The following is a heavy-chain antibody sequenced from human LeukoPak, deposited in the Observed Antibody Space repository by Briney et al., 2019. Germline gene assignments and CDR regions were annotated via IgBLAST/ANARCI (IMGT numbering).Heavy chain of an antibody. CDR3: ARSPGFPFGYMDV. V-gene: IGHV3-30*04. J-gene: IGHJ6*03. Sequence: PGGSLRLSCAASGFTFSDCPMYWVRQAPGKGLEWVAVISYDASNDFYRDSVRGRFTISRDNARNTVYLQMDTLKPEDTAVYYCARSPGFPFGYMDVWGKGTMVIVSS. CDR1: GFTFSDCP. D-gene: IGHD1-14*01. CDR2: ISYDASND.